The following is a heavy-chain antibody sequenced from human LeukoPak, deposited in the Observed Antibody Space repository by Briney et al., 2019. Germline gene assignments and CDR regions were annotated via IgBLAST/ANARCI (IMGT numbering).Heavy chain of an antibody. V-gene: IGHV3-23*01. D-gene: IGHD3-22*01. Sequence: PGGSLRLSCAASGFTFSNYAMSWVRQAPGKGLEWVSAISGSGGSTYYADSVKGRFTISRDNSKNTLYLQMNSLRAEDTAVYYCAKDGDHYDSSGYYFDRAFDIWGQGTMVTVSS. CDR3: AKDGDHYDSSGYYFDRAFDI. CDR1: GFTFSNYA. J-gene: IGHJ3*02. CDR2: ISGSGGST.